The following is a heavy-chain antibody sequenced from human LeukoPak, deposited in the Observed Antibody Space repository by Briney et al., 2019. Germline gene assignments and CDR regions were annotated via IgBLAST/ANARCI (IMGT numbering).Heavy chain of an antibody. CDR2: IYYSGST. D-gene: IGHD4-17*01. Sequence: NASETLSLTCTVSGGSISSGGYYWGWIRHHPGKGLEWIGYIYYSGSTYYNPSLKSRVTISVDTSKNQFSLKLSSVTAADTAVYYCARVRDYGHKFDPWGQGTLVTVSS. V-gene: IGHV4-31*03. CDR3: ARVRDYGHKFDP. J-gene: IGHJ5*02. CDR1: GGSISSGGYY.